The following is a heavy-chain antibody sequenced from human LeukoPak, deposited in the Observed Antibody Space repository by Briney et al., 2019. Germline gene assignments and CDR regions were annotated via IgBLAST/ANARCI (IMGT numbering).Heavy chain of an antibody. CDR1: GFTVNNKY. J-gene: IGHJ3*02. D-gene: IGHD6-19*01. Sequence: GGSLRLSCAASGFTVNNKYMTWVRQAPGKGREWVSVIYSGGSTYYADSVKGRFTISRDNSKNTLYLQMNSLRAEDTAVYYCARAKYSSGWNDAFDIWSQGTMVTVSS. CDR2: IYSGGST. V-gene: IGHV3-66*01. CDR3: ARAKYSSGWNDAFDI.